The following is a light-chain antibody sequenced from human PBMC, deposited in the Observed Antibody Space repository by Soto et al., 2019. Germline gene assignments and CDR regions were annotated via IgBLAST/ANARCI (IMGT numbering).Light chain of an antibody. CDR2: GAS. CDR3: QQYGSSPST. J-gene: IGKJ5*01. Sequence: EIVLTQSPGTLSLSPGERATLSCRASQSVSSSYLAWYQQKPGQVPSLLIYGASSRATGIPDRFSGSGSGTDFTLTISRLEPEDFAVYYCQQYGSSPSTVGQGTRLEIK. CDR1: QSVSSSY. V-gene: IGKV3-20*01.